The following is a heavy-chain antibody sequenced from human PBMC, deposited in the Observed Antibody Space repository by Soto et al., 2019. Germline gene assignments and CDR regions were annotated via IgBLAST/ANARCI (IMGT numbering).Heavy chain of an antibody. CDR3: ARDNWYFDL. V-gene: IGHV3-7*01. Sequence: GGSLRLSCAASGFSYSSYYMSWVRQAPGKGLEWVANIKHDGSEKYYVDSVKGRFTISRDNAKNSLYLQMNSLRAEDTAVYYCARDNWYFDLWGRGALVTVSS. J-gene: IGHJ2*01. CDR2: IKHDGSEK. CDR1: GFSYSSYY.